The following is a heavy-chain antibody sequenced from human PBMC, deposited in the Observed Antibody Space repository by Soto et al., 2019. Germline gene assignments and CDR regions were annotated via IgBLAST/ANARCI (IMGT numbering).Heavy chain of an antibody. J-gene: IGHJ6*02. Sequence: QVQLVQSGAEVKKPGASVKVSCKASGYTFTGYYMHWVRQAPGQGLEWMGWINPNSGGTNYAQKFQGRVTMTRDTSISTAYMELSRLRSDDTAVYYCARDDEYQLLWYYYGMDVWGQGTTVTVSS. CDR2: INPNSGGT. CDR1: GYTFTGYY. CDR3: ARDDEYQLLWYYYGMDV. V-gene: IGHV1-2*02. D-gene: IGHD2-2*01.